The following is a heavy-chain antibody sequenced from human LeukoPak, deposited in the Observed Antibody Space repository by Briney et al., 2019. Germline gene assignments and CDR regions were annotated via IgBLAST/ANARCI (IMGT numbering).Heavy chain of an antibody. J-gene: IGHJ6*03. V-gene: IGHV3-7*01. CDR1: TFTFSSHW. CDR3: AKDSYYYYIDV. CDR2: LNPVGSDK. Sequence: PGGSLRLSCAASTFTFSSHWMHWVRQAPGRGLEWVAGLNPVGSDKYYVDSVKGQFTISRDNAKNTLYLQMNSLRTEDTAVYYCAKDSYYYYIDVWGKGTTVTVSS.